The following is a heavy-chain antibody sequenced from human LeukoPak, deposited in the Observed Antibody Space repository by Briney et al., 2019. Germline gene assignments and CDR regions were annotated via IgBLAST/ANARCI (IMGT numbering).Heavy chain of an antibody. V-gene: IGHV1-46*01. CDR1: GYTFINYY. CDR3: ARDLSYGSLGGYYVDY. D-gene: IGHD3-16*01. Sequence: ASVKVSCKASGYTFINYYIHWVRQAPGQGLEWMGIINPSGATTSYAQKFQGRVTMTRDTSTSSVYMQLSSLRSEDTAVYYCARDLSYGSLGGYYVDYWCQGTLVTVSS. J-gene: IGHJ4*02. CDR2: INPSGATT.